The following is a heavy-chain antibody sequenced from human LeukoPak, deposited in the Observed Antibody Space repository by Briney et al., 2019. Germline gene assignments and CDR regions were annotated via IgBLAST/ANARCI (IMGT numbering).Heavy chain of an antibody. Sequence: GGSLRLSCAASGFTFSSYAMNGVRQAPGKGLEWVSVIYSGGNTYYADSVKGRFTISRDNSKNTLYLQMNSLRADDTAVYYCGGVSIVGASPDYWGQGTLVTVSS. D-gene: IGHD1-26*01. CDR1: GFTFSSYA. J-gene: IGHJ4*02. CDR2: IYSGGNT. CDR3: GGVSIVGASPDY. V-gene: IGHV3-23*03.